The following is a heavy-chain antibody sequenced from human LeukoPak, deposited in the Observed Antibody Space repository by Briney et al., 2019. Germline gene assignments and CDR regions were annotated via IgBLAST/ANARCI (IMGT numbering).Heavy chain of an antibody. D-gene: IGHD3-3*01. CDR1: GFTFSSYE. J-gene: IGHJ3*02. CDR2: ISSSGSRI. V-gene: IGHV3-48*03. Sequence: GGFLRLSCAASGFTFSSYEMNWVRQAPGKGLEWISHISSSGSRIYYADSVKGRFTISRDNAKNSLYLQMNGLRVEDTAVYYCARGNWIGAFDIWGQGTMVTVSS. CDR3: ARGNWIGAFDI.